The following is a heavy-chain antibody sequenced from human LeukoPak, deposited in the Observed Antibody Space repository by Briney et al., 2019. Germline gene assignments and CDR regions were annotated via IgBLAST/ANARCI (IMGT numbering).Heavy chain of an antibody. Sequence: PGGSLRLSCAASGFTFNTYWMSWVRQAPGKGLEWVANIKPDGNDKYYVDSVKGRFTISRDNAKNSLSLQMNSLRAEDTAVYYCARDLLNGDYFFDYWGQGTLVTVSS. J-gene: IGHJ4*02. D-gene: IGHD4-17*01. V-gene: IGHV3-7*03. CDR3: ARDLLNGDYFFDY. CDR1: GFTFNTYW. CDR2: IKPDGNDK.